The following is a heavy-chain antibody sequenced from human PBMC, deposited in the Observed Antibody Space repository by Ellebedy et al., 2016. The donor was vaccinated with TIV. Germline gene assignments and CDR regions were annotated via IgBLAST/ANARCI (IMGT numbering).Heavy chain of an antibody. V-gene: IGHV5-51*01. CDR1: GYNFNNYW. CDR2: IHPGDSYI. Sequence: PGGSLRLSCQGSGYNFNNYWIARVRQMPGKGLEWMGIIHPGDSYIRYSPPFQGQVTISADASITTAYLQWSSLKASDTAMYYCARHANWENYYSNDYWGQGTLVTVSS. D-gene: IGHD3-16*01. CDR3: ARHANWENYYSNDY. J-gene: IGHJ4*02.